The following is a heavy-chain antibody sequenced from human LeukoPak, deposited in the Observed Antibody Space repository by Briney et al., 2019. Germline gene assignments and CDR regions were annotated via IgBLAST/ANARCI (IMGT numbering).Heavy chain of an antibody. D-gene: IGHD6-13*01. V-gene: IGHV3-21*01. Sequence: GGSLRLSCAASGFTFSSYSMNWVRQAPGKGLEWISSISSSSSYIYYADSVKGRFTISRGNAKNSLYLQMNSLRAEDTAVYYCASATAAGTHPWGQGTLVTVSS. J-gene: IGHJ5*02. CDR1: GFTFSSYS. CDR3: ASATAAGTHP. CDR2: ISSSSSYI.